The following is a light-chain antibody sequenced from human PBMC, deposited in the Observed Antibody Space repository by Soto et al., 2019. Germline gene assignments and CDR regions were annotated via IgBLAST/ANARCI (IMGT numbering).Light chain of an antibody. CDR1: RSVSSN. J-gene: IGKJ1*01. CDR3: QKYKKWPWT. Sequence: EIVMTQSPATLSVSPGERATLSCRASRSVSSNLAWYQQIPGQAPRLLIYDASTRATGVPARFSGVGSGTEFTRTISSLQSEHFAIDYCQKYKKWPWTFGQGTKGDSK. V-gene: IGKV3-15*01. CDR2: DAS.